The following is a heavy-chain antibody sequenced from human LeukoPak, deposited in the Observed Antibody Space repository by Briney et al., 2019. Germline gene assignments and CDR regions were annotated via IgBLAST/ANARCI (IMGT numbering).Heavy chain of an antibody. D-gene: IGHD7-27*01. CDR3: ARGVSGPKRRLTGHYFDY. V-gene: IGHV4-38-2*02. CDR2: IYHSGRT. J-gene: IGHJ4*02. Sequence: SETLSLTCTVSGYSISSGYYWGWIRQPPGKGLEWIGSIYHSGRTFYNPSLKSRVTISVDTSKNQFSLKLSSVTAADTAVYYCARGVSGPKRRLTGHYFDYWGQGTLVTVSS. CDR1: GYSISSGYY.